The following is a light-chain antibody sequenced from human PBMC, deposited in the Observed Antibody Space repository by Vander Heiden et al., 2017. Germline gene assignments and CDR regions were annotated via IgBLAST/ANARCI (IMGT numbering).Light chain of an antibody. CDR3: QQYNYWPHIT. Sequence: EIVMTQSPATLSVSPGERATLSCRASQSVTSNLAWYQQKRGQAARLLIYGASTRATGIPVRFSGSGYGTEFTLTISSRQSEDFAVYYCQQYNYWPHITFGHGTTVDIK. CDR1: QSVTSN. V-gene: IGKV3-15*01. CDR2: GAS. J-gene: IGKJ3*01.